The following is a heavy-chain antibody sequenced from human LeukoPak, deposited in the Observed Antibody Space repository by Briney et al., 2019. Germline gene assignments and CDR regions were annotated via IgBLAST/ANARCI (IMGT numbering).Heavy chain of an antibody. J-gene: IGHJ4*02. CDR1: GGSFSGYY. D-gene: IGHD1-26*01. CDR3: ASPSGTYYSRFHY. Sequence: SETLSLTCAVYGGSFSGYYWSWIRQPPGKGLEWIGSIYYSGSTYYNPSLKSRVTISVDTSKNQFSLKLSSVTAADTAVYYCASPSGTYYSRFHYWGQGALVTVSS. V-gene: IGHV4-34*01. CDR2: IYYSGST.